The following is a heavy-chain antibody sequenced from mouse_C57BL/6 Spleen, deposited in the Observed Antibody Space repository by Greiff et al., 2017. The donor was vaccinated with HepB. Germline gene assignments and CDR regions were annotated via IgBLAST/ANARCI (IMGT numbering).Heavy chain of an antibody. CDR2: ISSGGDYI. V-gene: IGHV5-9-1*02. D-gene: IGHD1-1*01. CDR1: GFTFSSYA. CDR3: TRDGGYYGSGAY. Sequence: EVQVVESGEGLVKPGGSLKLSCAASGFTFSSYAMSWVRQTPEKRLEWVAYISSGGDYIYYADTVKGRFTISRDNARNTLYLQMSSLKSEDTAMYYCTRDGGYYGSGAYWGQGTLVTVSA. J-gene: IGHJ3*01.